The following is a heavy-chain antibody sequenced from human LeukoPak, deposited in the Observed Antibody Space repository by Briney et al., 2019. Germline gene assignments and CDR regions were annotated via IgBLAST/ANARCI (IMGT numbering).Heavy chain of an antibody. Sequence: GGSLRLSCAASGFTFSSYGMHWVRQAPGKGLEWVAVIWYDGSNKYYADSVKGRFTISRDNSKNTLYLQMSSLRVEDTAVYYCAKDLLYSSSLNYFDPWGQGTLVTVSS. J-gene: IGHJ5*02. CDR3: AKDLLYSSSLNYFDP. CDR1: GFTFSSYG. D-gene: IGHD6-13*01. CDR2: IWYDGSNK. V-gene: IGHV3-33*06.